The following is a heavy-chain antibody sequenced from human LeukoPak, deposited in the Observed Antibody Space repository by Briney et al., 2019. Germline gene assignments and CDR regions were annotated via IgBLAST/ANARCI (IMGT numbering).Heavy chain of an antibody. CDR2: IYYSGTT. J-gene: IGHJ4*02. CDR1: GGSISISSDY. D-gene: IGHD2/OR15-2a*01. V-gene: IGHV4-39*01. Sequence: SETLSLTCTVSGGSISISSDYWGWIRQPPGKGLQWIGDIYYSGTTNYNPSLKSRVTMSVDTSKNQFSLKLNSATAADTAVYYCARRLSTRSYYLDDWGQGTLVTVSS. CDR3: ARRLSTRSYYLDD.